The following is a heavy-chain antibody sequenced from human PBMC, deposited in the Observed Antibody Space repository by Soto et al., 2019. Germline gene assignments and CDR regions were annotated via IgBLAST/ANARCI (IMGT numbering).Heavy chain of an antibody. D-gene: IGHD3-22*01. Sequence: VSGGSISSTSYYWGWIRQPPGKGLEWIGSIYYSGSTYYNPSLKSRVTISVDTSKNQFSLKLSPVTATDTAVYYCARQLNLFYYDSSGYCWFDPWGQGTLVTVSS. J-gene: IGHJ5*02. CDR3: ARQLNLFYYDSSGYCWFDP. CDR1: GGSISSTSYY. V-gene: IGHV4-39*01. CDR2: IYYSGST.